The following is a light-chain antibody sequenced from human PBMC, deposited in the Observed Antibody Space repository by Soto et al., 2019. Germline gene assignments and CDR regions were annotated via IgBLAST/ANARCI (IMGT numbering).Light chain of an antibody. CDR2: DAS. CDR3: QQYENLPT. CDR1: QNINNY. V-gene: IGKV1-33*01. J-gene: IGKJ5*01. Sequence: XIXXTEXXSTRSRXVXDRITITCQASQNINNYLNWYQQKPGRAPKLLIYDASNLEAGVPSRFRGSGSGTDFTFTISRLQPEDIATYYCQQYENLPTFGQGTRLEI.